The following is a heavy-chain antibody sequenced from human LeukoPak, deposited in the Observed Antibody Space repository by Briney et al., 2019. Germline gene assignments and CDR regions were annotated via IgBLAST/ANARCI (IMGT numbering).Heavy chain of an antibody. CDR3: ARSSYYYDSSGYYYEGYNFDY. D-gene: IGHD3-22*01. V-gene: IGHV4-34*01. J-gene: IGHJ4*02. Sequence: PSETLSLTCAVYGGSFSGYYWSWIRQPPGKGLEWIGEINHSGSTNYNPSLKSRVTISVDKSKNQFSLKLSSVTAADTAVYYCARSSYYYDSSGYYYEGYNFDYWGQGTLVTVSS. CDR2: INHSGST. CDR1: GGSFSGYY.